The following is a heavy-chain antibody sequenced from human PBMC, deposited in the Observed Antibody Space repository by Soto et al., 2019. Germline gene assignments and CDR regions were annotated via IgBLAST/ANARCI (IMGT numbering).Heavy chain of an antibody. CDR1: GYSFTSYW. CDR2: IYPGDSDT. J-gene: IGHJ6*02. CDR3: ARSWRRYSSSSSRKYYYYYGMDV. V-gene: IGHV5-51*01. Sequence: GESLKISCKGSGYSFTSYWIGWVRQMPGKGLEWMGIIYPGDSDTRYSPSFQGQVTISADKSISTAYLQWSSLKASDTAMYYCARSWRRYSSSSSRKYYYYYGMDVWGQGPTVTVSS. D-gene: IGHD6-6*01.